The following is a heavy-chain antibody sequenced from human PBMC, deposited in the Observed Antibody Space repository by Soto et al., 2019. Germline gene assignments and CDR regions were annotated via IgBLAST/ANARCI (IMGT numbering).Heavy chain of an antibody. CDR1: GSTFTGYY. J-gene: IGHJ6*02. CDR2: INPNSGGT. Sequence: ASVQVSCKASGSTFTGYYMHWVRQAPGQGLEWMGWINPNSGGTNYAQKFQGWVTMTRDTSISTAYMELSRLRSDDTAVYYCARDFSSGRYYYYYGMDVWGQGTTVTVSS. D-gene: IGHD6-19*01. CDR3: ARDFSSGRYYYYYGMDV. V-gene: IGHV1-2*04.